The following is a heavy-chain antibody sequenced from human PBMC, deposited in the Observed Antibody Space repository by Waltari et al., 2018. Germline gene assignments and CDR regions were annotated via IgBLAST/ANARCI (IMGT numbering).Heavy chain of an antibody. CDR3: AVRRPDCGGC. CDR1: GFIVSSNY. V-gene: IGHV3-53*01. Sequence: EVQLVDSGGGLIQPGGSLRLSWSGSGFIVSSNYMTGVRQAPGKGLEGVSLMYSNGDTYSGDSVKGRFTISRDSAKNTLYLQMNSLTVEDTAVYYCAVRRPDCGGCWGRGTLVTVSS. CDR2: MYSNGDT. J-gene: IGHJ4*02. D-gene: IGHD2-21*01.